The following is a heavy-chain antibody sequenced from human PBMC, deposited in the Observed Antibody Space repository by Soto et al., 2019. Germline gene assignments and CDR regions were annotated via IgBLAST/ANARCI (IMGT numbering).Heavy chain of an antibody. CDR3: ASALGKYYDFWSGYSTQFDY. V-gene: IGHV1-18*01. Sequence: GASVKVSCKASGYAFASYGISWVRQAPGQGQEWMGWISAYNGNTNYAQKLQGRVTMTTDTYTSTAYMELRSLRSDDTAVYYCASALGKYYDFWSGYSTQFDYWGQGTLVTVSS. D-gene: IGHD3-3*01. J-gene: IGHJ4*02. CDR2: ISAYNGNT. CDR1: GYAFASYG.